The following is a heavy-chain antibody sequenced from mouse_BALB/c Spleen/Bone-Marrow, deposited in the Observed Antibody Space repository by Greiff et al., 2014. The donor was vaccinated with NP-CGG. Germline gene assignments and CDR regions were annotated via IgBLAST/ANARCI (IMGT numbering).Heavy chain of an antibody. V-gene: IGHV1S81*02. J-gene: IGHJ2*01. CDR3: ARINGYDY. Sequence: VQLQESGAELAKPGASVKLSCKASGYTFTSYWMHWVKQRPGQGLEWIGEIDPSTGRTDYNKKFKSQATLTVDKSSSTAYMHXXSLTPEDSAVYYCARINGYDYWGQGTTLTVSS. CDR2: IDPSTGRT. CDR1: GYTFTSYW. D-gene: IGHD2-2*01.